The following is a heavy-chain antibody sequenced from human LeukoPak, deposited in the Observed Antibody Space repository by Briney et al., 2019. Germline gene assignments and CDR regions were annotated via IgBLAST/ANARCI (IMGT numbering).Heavy chain of an antibody. CDR3: ARVTLPADAMPSLFDP. J-gene: IGHJ5*02. CDR1: GGSLSSGGYY. Sequence: PSQTLSLTCTVSGGSLSSGGYYWSWIRQPPGKGLEWIGYIFYSGSTQYNPSLKSRFTISVDTSKNQFSLKLSSVTAADTAVYYCARVTLPADAMPSLFDPWGQGTLVTVSS. CDR2: IFYSGST. D-gene: IGHD2-2*01. V-gene: IGHV4-31*03.